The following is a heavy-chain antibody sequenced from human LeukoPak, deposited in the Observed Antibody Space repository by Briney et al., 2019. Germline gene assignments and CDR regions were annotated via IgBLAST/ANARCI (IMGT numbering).Heavy chain of an antibody. CDR3: ARYLLFWSGYSTPGDYYYMDV. J-gene: IGHJ6*03. CDR1: GYTFTSYG. V-gene: IGHV1-18*01. CDR2: ISAYNGNT. D-gene: IGHD3-3*01. Sequence: ASVKVSCKASGYTFTSYGISWVRQAPGQGLEWMGWISAYNGNTNYAQKLQGRVTMTTDTSTSTPYMELRSLRSDDTAVYYCARYLLFWSGYSTPGDYYYMDVWGKGTTVTVSS.